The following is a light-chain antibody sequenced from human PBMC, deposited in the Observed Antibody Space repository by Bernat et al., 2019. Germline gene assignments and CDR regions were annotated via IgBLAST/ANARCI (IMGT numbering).Light chain of an antibody. CDR1: SDDIGGYNY. Sequence: QSALTQPAAVSGSPGQSITISCTGTSDDIGGYNYVSWYQQHPGTAPKLMIYDVTNRPSGISNRFSGSKSGNTAYLTISGLQAEDEADYYCSSFTSRIIVLFGGGTKLTVL. CDR2: DVT. CDR3: SSFTSRIIVL. J-gene: IGLJ2*01. V-gene: IGLV2-14*03.